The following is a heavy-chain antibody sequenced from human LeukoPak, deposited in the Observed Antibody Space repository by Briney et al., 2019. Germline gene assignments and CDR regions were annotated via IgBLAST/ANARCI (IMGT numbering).Heavy chain of an antibody. D-gene: IGHD1-14*01. Sequence: GGSLRLSCAAFGFTLNSYLMSWVRQAPGRGLEWVANIKKDGSEENYLDSVKGRFTVSRDNAKNSLFLQMNSLRGEDTAVYYCARGNPNRTALDLWGQGTMVTISS. CDR1: GFTLNSYL. CDR3: ARGNPNRTALDL. CDR2: IKKDGSEE. V-gene: IGHV3-7*01. J-gene: IGHJ3*01.